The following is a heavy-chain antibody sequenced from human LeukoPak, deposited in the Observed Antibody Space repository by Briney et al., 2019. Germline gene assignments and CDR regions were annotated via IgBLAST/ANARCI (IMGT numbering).Heavy chain of an antibody. CDR2: FDPEDGET. V-gene: IGHV1-24*01. J-gene: IGHJ1*01. CDR3: AASPLGDYPEYFQH. Sequence: ASVEVSCKVSGYTLTELSMHWVRQAPGKGLEWMGGFDPEDGETIYAQKFQGRVTMTEDTSTDTAYMELSSLRSEDTAVYYCAASPLGDYPEYFQHWGQGTLVTVSS. D-gene: IGHD4-17*01. CDR1: GYTLTELS.